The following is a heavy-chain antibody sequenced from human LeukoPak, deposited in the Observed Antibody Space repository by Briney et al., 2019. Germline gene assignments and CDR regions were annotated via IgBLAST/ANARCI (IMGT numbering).Heavy chain of an antibody. CDR1: GFTFSSYD. Sequence: GGSLRLSCAASGFTFSSYDMHWVRQATGKGLEWVSAIGTAGDTYYPGSVKGRFTISRENAKNSLYLQMNSLRAGDTAVYYCARTKKEPGSSGYLDAFDIWGQGTMVTVSS. V-gene: IGHV3-13*01. J-gene: IGHJ3*02. CDR2: IGTAGDT. CDR3: ARTKKEPGSSGYLDAFDI. D-gene: IGHD3-22*01.